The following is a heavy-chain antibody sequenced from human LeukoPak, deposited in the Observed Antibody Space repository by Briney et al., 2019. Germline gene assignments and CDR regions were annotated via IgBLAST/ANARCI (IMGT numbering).Heavy chain of an antibody. CDR1: GGSISSYY. Sequence: SETLSVTCTVSGGSISSYYWSWIRQPRGKGLEWIGYIYTSGSTNYNPSLKSRVTISVDTSKNQFSLKLSSVTAADTAVYYCARNGDSSSWYHNWFDPWGQGTLVTVSS. D-gene: IGHD6-13*01. V-gene: IGHV4-4*09. CDR2: IYTSGST. J-gene: IGHJ5*02. CDR3: ARNGDSSSWYHNWFDP.